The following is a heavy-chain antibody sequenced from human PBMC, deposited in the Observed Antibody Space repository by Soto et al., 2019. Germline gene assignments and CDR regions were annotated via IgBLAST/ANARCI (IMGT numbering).Heavy chain of an antibody. CDR2: ISASGNT. J-gene: IGHJ4*02. V-gene: IGHV4-4*07. Sequence: QVQLQESGPGLVKPSETLSLTCTVSGASFSNSYWSWIRRPAGKGLEWIGRISASGNTNYNPSLKSRVTMSIDTAKNQFSLKVTSVTAADTALSYCAKESGAPAGTAEYWGQGILVTVSS. CDR1: GASFSNSY. CDR3: AKESGAPAGTAEY. D-gene: IGHD1-1*01.